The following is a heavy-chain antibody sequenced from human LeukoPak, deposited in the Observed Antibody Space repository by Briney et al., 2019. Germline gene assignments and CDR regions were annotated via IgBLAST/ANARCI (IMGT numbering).Heavy chain of an antibody. J-gene: IGHJ4*02. CDR1: GDSIRSSIYY. V-gene: IGHV4-39*01. D-gene: IGHD1-26*01. CDR3: ARPLTRGGTYYV. CDR2: VYYDGSA. Sequence: NPSETLSLTCGVSGDSIRSSIYYWGWIRQPPGKGLEWIGSVYYDGSAYYNPSLKSRVTISVDTSKNQLSLKLSSVTAADTAVYYCARPLTRGGTYYVWGQGTLVTVSS.